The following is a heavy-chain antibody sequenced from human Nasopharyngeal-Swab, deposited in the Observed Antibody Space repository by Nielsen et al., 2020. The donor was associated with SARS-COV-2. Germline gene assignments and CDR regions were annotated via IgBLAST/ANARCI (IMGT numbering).Heavy chain of an antibody. V-gene: IGHV3-30-3*01. D-gene: IGHD3-22*01. CDR3: AREVPHYYDSSGYSD. Sequence: GESLKISCAASGFTFSSYAMHWVRQAPGKGLEWVAVISYDGSNKYYADSVKGRFTISRDNAKNSLYLQMNSLRAEDTAVYYCAREVPHYYDSSGYSDWGQGTLVTVSS. J-gene: IGHJ4*02. CDR2: ISYDGSNK. CDR1: GFTFSSYA.